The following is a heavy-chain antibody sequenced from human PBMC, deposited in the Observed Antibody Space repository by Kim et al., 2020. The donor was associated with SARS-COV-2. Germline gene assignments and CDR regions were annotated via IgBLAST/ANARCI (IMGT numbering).Heavy chain of an antibody. D-gene: IGHD5-18*01. V-gene: IGHV1-69*01. CDR3: ARARGYSYGAAFDI. J-gene: IGHJ3*02. Sequence: AQKCKGRVTITADESTSTAYMELSSLRSEDTAVYYCARARGYSYGAAFDIWGQGTMVTVSS.